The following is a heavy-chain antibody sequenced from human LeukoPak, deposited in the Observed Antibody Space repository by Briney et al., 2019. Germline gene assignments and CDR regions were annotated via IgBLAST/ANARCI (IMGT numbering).Heavy chain of an antibody. D-gene: IGHD6-13*01. V-gene: IGHV3-66*01. Sequence: GGSLRLSCAASGFTFSSYSMSWVRQAPGKGLEWVSVIYSGGSTYYADSVKGRFTISRGNAKNSLYLQMNSLRAEDTAVYYCARDIAAAGTGDYWGQGTLVTVSS. J-gene: IGHJ4*02. CDR3: ARDIAAAGTGDY. CDR2: IYSGGST. CDR1: GFTFSSYS.